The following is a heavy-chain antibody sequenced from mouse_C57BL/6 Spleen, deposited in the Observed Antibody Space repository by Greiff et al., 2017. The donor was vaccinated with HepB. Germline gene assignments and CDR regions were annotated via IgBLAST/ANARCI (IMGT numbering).Heavy chain of an antibody. CDR1: GYTFTDYD. CDR2: IDPETGGT. D-gene: IGHD1-1*01. J-gene: IGHJ2*01. Sequence: VQLQQSGAELVRPGASVTLSCKASGYTFTDYDMHWVKQTPVHGLEWIGAIDPETGGTAYNQKFKGKAILTADKSSSTAYMELRSLTSEDSAVYYCTRDGSPDYWGQGTTLTVSS. CDR3: TRDGSPDY. V-gene: IGHV1-15*01.